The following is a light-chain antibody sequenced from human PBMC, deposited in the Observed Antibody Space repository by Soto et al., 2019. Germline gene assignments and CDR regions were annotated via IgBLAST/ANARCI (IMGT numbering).Light chain of an antibody. V-gene: IGKV3-15*01. J-gene: IGKJ5*01. CDR3: QQRSNWPIT. CDR1: QSVTSN. CDR2: GAS. Sequence: EKVMTQSPATLSISPGERATLSCRASQSVTSNLAWYQQKPGQAPRLLIFGASTRATGIPARFSGSGSGTEFTLTISSLQSEDFAVYHCQQRSNWPITFGQGTRLEI.